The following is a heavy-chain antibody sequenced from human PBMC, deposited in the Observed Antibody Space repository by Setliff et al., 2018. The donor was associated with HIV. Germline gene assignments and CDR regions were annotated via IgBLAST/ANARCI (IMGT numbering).Heavy chain of an antibody. V-gene: IGHV1-46*02. CDR3: ASHAKTVDTGLFDY. J-gene: IGHJ4*02. CDR1: GYNFDFHY. Sequence: ASVKVSCKSSGYNFDFHYVHWVRQAPGQGFEWLGVINPTAGSITLEQKFQGRLTLTRDASTETVYMELTSLRSGDTAVYYCASHAKTVDTGLFDYWGQGTQVTVSS. D-gene: IGHD3-9*01. CDR2: INPTAGSI.